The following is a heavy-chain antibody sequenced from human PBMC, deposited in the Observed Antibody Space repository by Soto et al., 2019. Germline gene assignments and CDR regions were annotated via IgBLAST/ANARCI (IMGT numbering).Heavy chain of an antibody. CDR2: ISGSGGST. D-gene: IGHD6-13*01. V-gene: IGHV3-23*01. Sequence: GGSLRLSWVASGFTFSSYAMSWVRQAPGKGLEWVSSISGSGGSTYYADSVKGRFTISRDNSMNTLYLQMNSLRADDPAVYYCSKDRIASGVAVRLAPSGQGTLVPVSS. J-gene: IGHJ5*02. CDR3: SKDRIASGVAVRLAP. CDR1: GFTFSSYA.